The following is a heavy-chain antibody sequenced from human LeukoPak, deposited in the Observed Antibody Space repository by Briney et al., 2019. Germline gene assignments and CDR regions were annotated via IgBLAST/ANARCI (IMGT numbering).Heavy chain of an antibody. CDR3: ARDVTGYDNFDS. CDR1: GFTFSNYE. Sequence: PGGSLRLSGAASGFTFSNYEMNWVPQAPGKGLEWISFISISGTTTYYADSVKGRFTISRDNAKHSLYLQMNSLRAEDTAVYYCARDVTGYDNFDSWGQGALVTVSS. J-gene: IGHJ4*02. CDR2: ISISGTTT. D-gene: IGHD5-12*01. V-gene: IGHV3-48*03.